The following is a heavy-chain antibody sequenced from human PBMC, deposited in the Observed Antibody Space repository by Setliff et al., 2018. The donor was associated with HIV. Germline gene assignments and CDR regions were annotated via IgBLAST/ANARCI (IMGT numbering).Heavy chain of an antibody. J-gene: IGHJ6*03. CDR2: ISADNGNT. D-gene: IGHD3-10*01. CDR3: ARVPGARPYYYYYMDV. Sequence: GASVKVSCKASGYIFTNYGITWVRQAPGQGLEWMGWISADNGNTNYAQKLQGRVTMTTDTSTSTADMELRSLRSDYTAVYYCARVPGARPYYYYYMDVWGKGTTVTVSS. V-gene: IGHV1-18*01. CDR1: GYIFTNYG.